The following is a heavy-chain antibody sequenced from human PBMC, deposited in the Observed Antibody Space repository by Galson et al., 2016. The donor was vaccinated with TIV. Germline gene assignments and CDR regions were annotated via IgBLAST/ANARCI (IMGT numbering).Heavy chain of an antibody. CDR3: ARRREIDLPELDWAYYPRTNYIDS. CDR1: GYSFTSYW. CDR2: VYPGDSDT. Sequence: QSGAEVKKPGESLKISCKGSGYSFTSYWIGWVRQMPGKGLEWMGIVYPGDSDTRYSPSFQGQVTIPADKTIHTAYLQWSSLKASDTAIYYCARRREIDLPELDWAYYPRTNYIDSWGQGTLVTVST. J-gene: IGHJ4*02. D-gene: IGHD3/OR15-3a*01. V-gene: IGHV5-51*01.